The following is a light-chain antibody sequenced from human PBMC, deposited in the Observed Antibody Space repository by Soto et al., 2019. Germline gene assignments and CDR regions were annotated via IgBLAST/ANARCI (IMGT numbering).Light chain of an antibody. Sequence: QSVLTQPASVSASPGQSITISCTGTSSDVGAYNYVSWYQQHPGKAPKLMIYEVSNRPSGVSNRFSGSKSGNTASLTISGLQAEDEADYYCSSYIAGSTYVFXTGTKVTVL. CDR3: SSYIAGSTYV. V-gene: IGLV2-14*01. CDR1: SSDVGAYNY. J-gene: IGLJ1*01. CDR2: EVS.